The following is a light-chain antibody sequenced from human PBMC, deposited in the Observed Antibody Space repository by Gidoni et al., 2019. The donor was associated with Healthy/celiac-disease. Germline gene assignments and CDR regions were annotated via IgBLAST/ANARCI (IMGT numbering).Light chain of an antibody. J-gene: IGKJ2*01. CDR2: DAS. CDR3: QQGGT. CDR1: QSVSSY. V-gene: IGKV3-11*01. Sequence: EIVLTQSPATLSLSPGERATLSCSASQSVSSYLAWYQQKPGQAPRLLLYDASNRATGIPARFSGSGSGTDFTLTISSLEPEDFAVYYCQQGGTFGQXTKLEIK.